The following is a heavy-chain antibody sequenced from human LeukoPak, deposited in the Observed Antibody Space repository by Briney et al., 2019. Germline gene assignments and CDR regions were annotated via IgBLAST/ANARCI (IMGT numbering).Heavy chain of an antibody. J-gene: IGHJ4*02. Sequence: PGGSLRLSCAASGFTVSSNYMSWVRQAPGKGLEWVSVIYSGGSTYYADSVKGRFTISRDNSKNTLYLQMNSLRAGDTAVYYCAALQGHYYDSSLFDYWGQGTLVTVSS. CDR3: AALQGHYYDSSLFDY. D-gene: IGHD3-22*01. CDR2: IYSGGST. V-gene: IGHV3-53*01. CDR1: GFTVSSNY.